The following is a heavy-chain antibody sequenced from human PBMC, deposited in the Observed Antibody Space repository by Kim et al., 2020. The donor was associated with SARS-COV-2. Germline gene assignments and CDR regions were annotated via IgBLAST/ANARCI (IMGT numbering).Heavy chain of an antibody. D-gene: IGHD6-13*01. V-gene: IGHV3-11*05. J-gene: IGHJ4*02. Sequence: GGSLRLSCAASGFTFSDFYMNWIRQAPGKGLEWVSYISSTNTYTNYADSVKGRFTISRDKAKNSLYLQMNSLRVEDTAVYYCARDLVTWGAGTFDYWGQGALVTVSS. CDR2: ISSTNTYT. CDR3: ARDLVTWGAGTFDY. CDR1: GFTFSDFY.